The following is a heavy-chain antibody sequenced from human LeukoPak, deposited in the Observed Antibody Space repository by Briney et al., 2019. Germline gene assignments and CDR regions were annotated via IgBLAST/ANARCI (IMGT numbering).Heavy chain of an antibody. D-gene: IGHD1-26*01. CDR3: ARAYSGSRRGTFDY. CDR1: GYTFTGYY. Sequence: ASVKVSCKASGYTFTGYYMHWVRQAPGQGLEWMGWINPNSGGTNYAQKFQGRVTMTRDTSISTAYMELSRLRSDDTAVYYCARAYSGSRRGTFDYWGQGTLVTVSS. V-gene: IGHV1-2*02. J-gene: IGHJ4*02. CDR2: INPNSGGT.